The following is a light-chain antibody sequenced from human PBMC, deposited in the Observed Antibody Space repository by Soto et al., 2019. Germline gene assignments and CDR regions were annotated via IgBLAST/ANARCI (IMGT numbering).Light chain of an antibody. Sequence: EIVLTQSPDTLSLSPGERATLSCRASQSVNSAYLAWYQQKPGQPPRLLIYGASTRATGIPDRFTGSGSGTDFTLTISRLEPEDFAVYYCQQLGISQWTFGQRTKVESK. CDR2: GAS. CDR3: QQLGISQWT. CDR1: QSVNSAY. V-gene: IGKV3-20*01. J-gene: IGKJ1*01.